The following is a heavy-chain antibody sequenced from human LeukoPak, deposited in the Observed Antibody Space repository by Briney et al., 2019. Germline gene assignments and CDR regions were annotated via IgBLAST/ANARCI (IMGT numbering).Heavy chain of an antibody. CDR3: ARGDSSGYYYVWFDY. V-gene: IGHV1-2*02. Sequence: ASVTVSCTASGYTFTGYYMHWVRQAPGQGLEWMGWINPNSGGTNYAQKFQGRVTMTRDTSISTAYMELSRLRSDDTAVYYCARGDSSGYYYVWFDYWGQGTLVTVSS. D-gene: IGHD3-22*01. CDR1: GYTFTGYY. J-gene: IGHJ4*02. CDR2: INPNSGGT.